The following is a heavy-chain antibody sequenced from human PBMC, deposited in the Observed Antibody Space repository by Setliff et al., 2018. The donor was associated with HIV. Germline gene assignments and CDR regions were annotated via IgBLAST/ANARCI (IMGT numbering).Heavy chain of an antibody. CDR1: GYSFSGYF. Sequence: GASVKVSCKASGYSFSGYFFHWVRQTPGQGLEWMGRISPNSGATHYAQKFQGRVTMTRDTSITTAYLELSRLRADDTAVYFCARDPPAAMQLERPFDYWGQGTLVTVSS. V-gene: IGHV1-2*06. D-gene: IGHD1-1*01. CDR3: ARDPPAAMQLERPFDY. CDR2: ISPNSGAT. J-gene: IGHJ4*02.